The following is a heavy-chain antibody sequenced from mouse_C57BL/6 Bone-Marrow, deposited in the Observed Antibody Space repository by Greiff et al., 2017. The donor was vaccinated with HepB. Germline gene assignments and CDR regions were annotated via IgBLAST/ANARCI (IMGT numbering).Heavy chain of an antibody. D-gene: IGHD3-3*01. V-gene: IGHV1-22*01. CDR2: INPNNGGT. CDR1: GYTFTDYN. CDR3: AREGDILRREYYFDD. J-gene: IGHJ2*01. Sequence: VQLQQSGPELVKPGASVKMSCKASGYTFTDYNMPWVKQSHGKSLEWIGYINPNNGGTSYNQKFKGKATLTVNTSSSTAYMEILSLTSEDSAVDYGAREGDILRREYYFDDWGQGTTLTVSS.